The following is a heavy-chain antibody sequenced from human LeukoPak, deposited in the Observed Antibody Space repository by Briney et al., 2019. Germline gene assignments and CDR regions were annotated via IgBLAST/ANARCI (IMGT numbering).Heavy chain of an antibody. CDR2: IEYDERNQ. CDR1: GFTFSRYG. CDR3: AKLACSGGSCYLGEVAH. V-gene: IGHV3-30*02. Sequence: PGRSLRLSCAASGFTFSRYGMHWFRQAPGKGLESVTFIEYDERNQHYADSVKGRFTISRDNSKNTLFLLMDSLRAEDTAVYYCAKLACSGGSCYLGEVAHWGQGTLVTVSS. D-gene: IGHD2-15*01. J-gene: IGHJ4*02.